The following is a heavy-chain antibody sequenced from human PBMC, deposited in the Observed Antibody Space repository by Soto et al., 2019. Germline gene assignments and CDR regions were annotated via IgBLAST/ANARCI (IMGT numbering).Heavy chain of an antibody. J-gene: IGHJ4*02. D-gene: IGHD2-15*01. CDR1: GFTFSLYA. Sequence: GGSLRLSCAASGFTFSLYAMSWVRQAPGKGLEWVSAISGSGSSTYYADSVKGRFSISRDNSENTLFLQVNSLRAEDTAVYYCAKETSAYCGSGSCQLCRIHCWGQGPLVTVFS. V-gene: IGHV3-23*01. CDR2: ISGSGSST. CDR3: AKETSAYCGSGSCQLCRIHC.